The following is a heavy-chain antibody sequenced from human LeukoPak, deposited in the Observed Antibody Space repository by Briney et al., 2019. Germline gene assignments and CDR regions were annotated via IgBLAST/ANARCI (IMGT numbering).Heavy chain of an antibody. CDR3: ARRSTSSCYDY. CDR1: GFTFSSYS. J-gene: IGHJ4*02. D-gene: IGHD3-22*01. CDR2: ISSSSGTI. V-gene: IGHV3-48*01. Sequence: GGSLRLSCAASGFTFSSYSMNWVRQAQGKGLEWVSYISSSSGTIYYADSVKGRFTISRDNAKNSLYVQMNSLRAEDTAVYYCARRSTSSCYDYRGQGTLVTVSS.